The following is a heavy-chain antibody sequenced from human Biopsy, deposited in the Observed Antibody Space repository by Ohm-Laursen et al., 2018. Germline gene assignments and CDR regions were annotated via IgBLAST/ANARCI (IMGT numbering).Heavy chain of an antibody. CDR2: ISASSSYI. J-gene: IGHJ6*02. CDR3: AKDRYNYTPIGGFSMDV. Sequence: SLRLSCTASGVTLSGYGMNWVRLAPGKGLEWVSSISASSSYIHYADSVKGRFTISRDNSRDTLYLQMSSLRAEDTAVYYCAKDRYNYTPIGGFSMDVWGQGTTVTVSS. CDR1: GVTLSGYG. V-gene: IGHV3-21*06. D-gene: IGHD5-18*01.